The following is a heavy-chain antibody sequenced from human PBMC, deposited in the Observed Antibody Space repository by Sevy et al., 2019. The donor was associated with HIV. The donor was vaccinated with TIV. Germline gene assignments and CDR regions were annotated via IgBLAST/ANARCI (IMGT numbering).Heavy chain of an antibody. CDR2: ISSSGSSI. J-gene: IGHJ3*02. CDR3: ARGRYSYGMGAFDI. CDR1: GFTFSNYE. V-gene: IGHV3-48*03. Sequence: GESLRLSCVVSGFTFSNYEINWVRQAPGKGLEWLSYISSSGSSIYYADSVKGRFTISRDNAKNSLYLQMSSLRAEDTAVYYCARGRYSYGMGAFDIWGQGTMVTVSS. D-gene: IGHD5-18*01.